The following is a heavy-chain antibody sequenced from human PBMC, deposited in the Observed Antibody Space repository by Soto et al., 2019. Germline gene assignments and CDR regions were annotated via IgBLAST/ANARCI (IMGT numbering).Heavy chain of an antibody. CDR1: GGTFSNYA. Sequence: SVKVSCKASGGTFSNYAINWVRQAPGQGLEWMGGIIPIFGTANYAQKFQGRVTITADESTSTAYLDLSRLRSEDTAVYYCARPVEMAAISRSYLFYWGQGTLVTVSS. CDR2: IIPIFGTA. V-gene: IGHV1-69*13. D-gene: IGHD6-19*01. J-gene: IGHJ4*02. CDR3: ARPVEMAAISRSYLFY.